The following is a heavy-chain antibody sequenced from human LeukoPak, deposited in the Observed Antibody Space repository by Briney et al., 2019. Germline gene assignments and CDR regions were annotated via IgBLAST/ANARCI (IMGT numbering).Heavy chain of an antibody. CDR3: ARGATTGTTQPYCYFDL. D-gene: IGHD4-17*01. CDR2: IYYSGST. V-gene: IGHV4-59*08. J-gene: IGHJ2*01. Sequence: SETLSLTCTVSGGSISSYYWSWIRQPPGKGLEWIGYIYYSGSTNYNPSLKSRVTISVDTSKNQFSLKLSPVTAADTAVYYCARGATTGTTQPYCYFDLWGRGTLVTVSS. CDR1: GGSISSYY.